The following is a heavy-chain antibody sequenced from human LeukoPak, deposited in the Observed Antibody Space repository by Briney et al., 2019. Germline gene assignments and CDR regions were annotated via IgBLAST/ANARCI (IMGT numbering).Heavy chain of an antibody. CDR2: INHSGST. J-gene: IGHJ6*02. Sequence: PSETLSLTCAVYGGSFSGYYWSWIRQPPGKGLEWIGEINHSGSTNYNPSLKSRVTISVDTSKNQFSLKLSSVTAADTAVYYCARVFKDFWSGYDYYYGMDVWGQGTTVTVSS. CDR1: GGSFSGYY. D-gene: IGHD3-3*01. CDR3: ARVFKDFWSGYDYYYGMDV. V-gene: IGHV4-34*01.